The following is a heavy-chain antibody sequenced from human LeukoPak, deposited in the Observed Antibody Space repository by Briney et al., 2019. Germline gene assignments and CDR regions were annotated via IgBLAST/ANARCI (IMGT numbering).Heavy chain of an antibody. CDR3: AYGGYSYGEFDY. D-gene: IGHD5-18*01. CDR1: GYTFTSYD. Sequence: ASAKVSCKASGYTFTSYDINWVRQATGQGLEWMGWMNPNGGNTGYAQKFQGRVTMTRNTSISTAYMELSSLRSEDTAVYYCAYGGYSYGEFDYWGQGTLVTVSS. CDR2: MNPNGGNT. J-gene: IGHJ4*02. V-gene: IGHV1-8*01.